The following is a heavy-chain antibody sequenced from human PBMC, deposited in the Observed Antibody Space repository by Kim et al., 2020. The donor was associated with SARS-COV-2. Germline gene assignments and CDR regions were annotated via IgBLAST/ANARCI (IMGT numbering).Heavy chain of an antibody. D-gene: IGHD3-3*01. CDR1: GYTFTSYA. V-gene: IGHV7-4-1*02. Sequence: ASVKVSCKASGYTFTSYAMNWVRQAPGQGLEWMGWINTNTGNPTYAQGFTERFAFSLDTSVSTAYLQISSLKAEDTAVYYYASTFWSGYTSWFDSWGQGT. CDR3: ASTFWSGYTSWFDS. CDR2: INTNTGNP. J-gene: IGHJ5*01.